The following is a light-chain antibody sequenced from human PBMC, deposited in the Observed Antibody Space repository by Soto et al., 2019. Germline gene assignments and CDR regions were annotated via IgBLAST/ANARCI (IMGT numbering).Light chain of an antibody. CDR3: SSYGRSSLI. CDR1: SSDVGSYHY. V-gene: IGLV2-14*01. Sequence: QSALTQPASVSGSPGQSITISCTGTSSDVGSYHYVSWYQQFPGEAPKLMIYEVTKRPSGISNRFSGSKSGNTASLTISELQAEDEADYYCSSYGRSSLILGGGTQLTVL. CDR2: EVT. J-gene: IGLJ2*01.